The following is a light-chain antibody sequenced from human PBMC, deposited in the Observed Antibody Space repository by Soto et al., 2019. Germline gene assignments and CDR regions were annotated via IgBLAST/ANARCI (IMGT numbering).Light chain of an antibody. J-gene: IGLJ1*01. V-gene: IGLV1-51*01. CDR2: DDD. Sequence: QSVLTPLPSVSAAPGQRVTISCSGSSSNIGGNSVSWYQQLPGTAPKLLIYDDDKRPSGIPDRFSGSKSGTSATLRITGFQTGDEADYYCGSWDSSLSAYVFGTGTKVTV. CDR1: SSNIGGNS. CDR3: GSWDSSLSAYV.